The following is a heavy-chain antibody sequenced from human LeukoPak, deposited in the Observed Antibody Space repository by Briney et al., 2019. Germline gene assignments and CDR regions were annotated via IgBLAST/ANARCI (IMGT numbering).Heavy chain of an antibody. CDR3: IKPVEMATMRDAFDI. Sequence: GGSLRLSCAASEFTFSDFYMSWVRQAQGKGREWVSYISSSESTIHYADSVKGRFTISRDNAKNSLYLQMNSLRAEDTAVYYCIKPVEMATMRDAFDIWGQGTMVTVSA. CDR2: ISSSESTI. D-gene: IGHD5-24*01. CDR1: EFTFSDFY. V-gene: IGHV3-11*04. J-gene: IGHJ3*02.